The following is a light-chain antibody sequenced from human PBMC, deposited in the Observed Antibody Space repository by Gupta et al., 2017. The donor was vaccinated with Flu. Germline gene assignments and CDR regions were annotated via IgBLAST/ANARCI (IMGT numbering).Light chain of an antibody. J-gene: IGLJ1*01. CDR1: RSDIGTYDI. Sequence: QSALTQPASVSGSPGQSITISCIGTRSDIGTYDIVSWFQQLPGRAPKLVIYEATKRPSGVSDRFSGSKSGNTASLTISGLLSEDEADYYCCSYADGTSLYVFGGGTKVTVL. CDR2: EAT. V-gene: IGLV2-23*01. CDR3: CSYADGTSLYV.